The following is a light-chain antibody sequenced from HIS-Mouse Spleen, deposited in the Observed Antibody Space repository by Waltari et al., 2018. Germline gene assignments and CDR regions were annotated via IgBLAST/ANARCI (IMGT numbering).Light chain of an antibody. Sequence: DIVMTQSPDSPAVSLGERATINAKSSQSVLYSSNNKNYLAWYQQKPVQPPKLLIYWASTRESGVPDRFSGSGSGTDFTLTISSLQAEDVAVYYCQQYYSTLTFGGGTKVEIK. CDR3: QQYYSTLT. V-gene: IGKV4-1*01. CDR2: WAS. CDR1: QSVLYSSNNKNY. J-gene: IGKJ4*01.